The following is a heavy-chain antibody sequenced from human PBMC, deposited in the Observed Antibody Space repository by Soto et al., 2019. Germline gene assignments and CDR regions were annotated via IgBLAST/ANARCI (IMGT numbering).Heavy chain of an antibody. CDR3: ARRRRYATSQYYFDY. J-gene: IGHJ4*02. CDR2: IYWDDEK. CDR1: GFSISTNGVG. D-gene: IGHD1-26*01. V-gene: IGHV2-5*02. Sequence: QITLMESGPTLVKPTQTLTLTCTFSGFSISTNGVGVGWIRQPPGKALEWLALIYWDDEKRYSPSLKSRLTNTKDTSKNQVVLTMTNWDPVDTATYYCARRRRYATSQYYFDYWGQGTLVTVSS.